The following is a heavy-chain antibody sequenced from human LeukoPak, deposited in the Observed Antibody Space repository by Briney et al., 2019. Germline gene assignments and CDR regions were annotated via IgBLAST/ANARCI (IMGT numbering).Heavy chain of an antibody. J-gene: IGHJ4*02. D-gene: IGHD3-16*01. CDR1: GDSIRSSHYC. V-gene: IGHV4-39*01. CDR3: ARLRLSLGEFHFDY. CDR2: IYYSGST. Sequence: SETLSLTCTVSGDSIRSSHYCWGWIRQPPGKGLEWIGSIYYSGSTYYNPSLKSRVTISVDTSKNQFSLRLSSVTAADTAIYYCARLRLSLGEFHFDYWGQGTLVTVSS.